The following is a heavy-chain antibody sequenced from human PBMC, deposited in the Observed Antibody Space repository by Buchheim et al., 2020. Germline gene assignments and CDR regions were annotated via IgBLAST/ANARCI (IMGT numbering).Heavy chain of an antibody. D-gene: IGHD2-2*01. CDR1: GGSVSSGTYY. CDR2: FYYSGST. J-gene: IGHJ4*02. CDR3: ASLGVLSLNYFNY. Sequence: QVQLQESGPGLVKPSETLSLTCTVSGGSVSSGTYYWSWIRQPPGKGLEYIGYFYYSGSTYYNPSLKSRVTVSLDTSKNQFSLKLSSVTAADTAVDYCASLGVLSLNYFNYWGQGTL. V-gene: IGHV4-61*01.